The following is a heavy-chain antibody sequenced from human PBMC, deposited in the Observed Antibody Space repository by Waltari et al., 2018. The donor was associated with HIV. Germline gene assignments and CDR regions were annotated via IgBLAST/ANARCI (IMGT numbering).Heavy chain of an antibody. CDR1: GGLFSSNV. Sequence: QVQLVQSGAELKKPGSSVTVSCRASGGLFSSNVITWVRQAPGQGLEWMGGFIPIFGTPNYAQKFQGRVTITADESTGTAYMELRSLRSEDTAVYYCARRFTWNKSYYYYGLAVWGQGTTVTVSS. D-gene: IGHD3-10*01. CDR2: FIPIFGTP. V-gene: IGHV1-69*01. CDR3: ARRFTWNKSYYYYGLAV. J-gene: IGHJ6*02.